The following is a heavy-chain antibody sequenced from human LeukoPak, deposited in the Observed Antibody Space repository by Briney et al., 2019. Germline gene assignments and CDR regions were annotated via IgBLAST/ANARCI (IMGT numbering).Heavy chain of an antibody. V-gene: IGHV4-34*01. Sequence: PSETLSLTCTVSGDSINSYYWSWIRQPPGKGLEWIGEINHSGSTNYNPSLKSRVTISVDTSKNQFSLKLSSVTAADTAVYYCARGRPTYCGGDCYHNWFDPWGQGTLVTVSS. J-gene: IGHJ5*02. CDR1: GDSINSYY. D-gene: IGHD2-21*02. CDR2: INHSGST. CDR3: ARGRPTYCGGDCYHNWFDP.